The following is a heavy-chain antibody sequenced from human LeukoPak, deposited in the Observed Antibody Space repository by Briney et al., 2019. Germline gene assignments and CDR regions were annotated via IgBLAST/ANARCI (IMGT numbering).Heavy chain of an antibody. V-gene: IGHV4-39*02. CDR2: IYYSGST. D-gene: IGHD6-6*01. CDR1: GGSISSSSYY. CDR3: ARDPSGSSSFDY. J-gene: IGHJ4*02. Sequence: SETLSLTCTVSGGSISSSSYYWGWIRQPPGKGLEWIGIIYYSGSTYYNPSLKSRVTISVDTSKNQFSLKLTSVTAADTAVYYCARDPSGSSSFDYWGQGTLVTVSS.